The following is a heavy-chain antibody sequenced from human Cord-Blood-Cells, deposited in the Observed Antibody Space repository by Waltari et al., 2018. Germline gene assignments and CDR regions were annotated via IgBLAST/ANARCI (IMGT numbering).Heavy chain of an antibody. CDR2: ISWNSGSI. V-gene: IGHV3-9*01. J-gene: IGHJ4*02. D-gene: IGHD5-12*01. Sequence: EVQLVESGGGLVQPGRSLRLSCAASGFTFDDYAMPWFRQAPGKGLEWVSGISWNSGSIGYADSVKGRFTISRDNAKNSLYLQMNSLRAEDTALYYCAKDIKVRGYDSVDYWGQGTLVTVSS. CDR1: GFTFDDYA. CDR3: AKDIKVRGYDSVDY.